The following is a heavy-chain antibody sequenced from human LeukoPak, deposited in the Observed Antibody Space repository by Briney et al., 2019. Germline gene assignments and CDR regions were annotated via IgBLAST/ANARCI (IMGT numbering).Heavy chain of an antibody. CDR3: ARVVGFGDYPFDY. CDR2: IYPNSGGT. D-gene: IGHD4-17*01. CDR1: GYTFTSYY. Sequence: ASVKVSCKASGYTFTSYYMHWVRQAPGQGLEWMGWIYPNSGGTNYAQKFQGRVTMTRDTSISTAYMELRRLKSDDTAMYYCARVVGFGDYPFDYWGQGTLVTVSS. V-gene: IGHV1-2*02. J-gene: IGHJ4*02.